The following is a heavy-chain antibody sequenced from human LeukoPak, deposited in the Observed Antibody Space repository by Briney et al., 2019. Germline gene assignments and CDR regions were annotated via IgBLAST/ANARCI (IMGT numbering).Heavy chain of an antibody. CDR2: ISWDGGST. V-gene: IGHV3-43*01. CDR3: AKDIEAYYYDSSGYPGDY. D-gene: IGHD3-22*01. J-gene: IGHJ4*02. Sequence: GGSLRLSCAASGFTFDDYTMHWVRHAPGKGLEWVSLISWDGGSTYYADSVKGRFTISRDNSKNSLYLQMNSLRTEDTALYYCAKDIEAYYYDSSGYPGDYWGQGTLVTVSS. CDR1: GFTFDDYT.